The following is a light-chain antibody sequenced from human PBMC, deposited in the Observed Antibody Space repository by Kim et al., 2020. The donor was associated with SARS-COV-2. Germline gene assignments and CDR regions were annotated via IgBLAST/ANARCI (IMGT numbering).Light chain of an antibody. Sequence: GASITVPSTVSSGHSSYAIAWHPQRQEKGPRYLMKVTNDGSHNKGAGIPDRFSGSSSGAERYLTISSLQSEDEADYYCQTYGTGGVFGGGTQLTVL. V-gene: IGLV4-69*01. J-gene: IGLJ3*02. CDR2: VTNDGSH. CDR3: QTYGTGGV. CDR1: SGHSSYA.